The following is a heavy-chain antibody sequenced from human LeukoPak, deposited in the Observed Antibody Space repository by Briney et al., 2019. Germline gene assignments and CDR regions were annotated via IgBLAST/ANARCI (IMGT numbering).Heavy chain of an antibody. Sequence: GESLKISCKGSGYNFTSYWIGWVRQMPGKGLEWMGVIYPIDSDSKYSPSFQGQVTISADKSINTAYLQWSSLKAPDTGIYYCARLWDSCFEYWGQGTLVTVSS. V-gene: IGHV5-51*01. J-gene: IGHJ4*02. CDR3: ARLWDSCFEY. CDR1: GYNFTSYW. CDR2: IYPIDSDS. D-gene: IGHD3-16*01.